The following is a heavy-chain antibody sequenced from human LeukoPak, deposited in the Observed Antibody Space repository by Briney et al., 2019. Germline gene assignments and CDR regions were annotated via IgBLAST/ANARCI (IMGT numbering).Heavy chain of an antibody. Sequence: SETLSLTCTVSGGSISSYYWSWIRQPAGKGLEWIGRIYTSGSTNYNPSLKSRVTMSVDTSKNQFSLKLSSVTAADTAVYYCARLHYCSSTSCPRGRFDPWGQGTLVTVSS. V-gene: IGHV4-4*07. CDR2: IYTSGST. CDR1: GGSISSYY. CDR3: ARLHYCSSTSCPRGRFDP. J-gene: IGHJ5*02. D-gene: IGHD2-2*01.